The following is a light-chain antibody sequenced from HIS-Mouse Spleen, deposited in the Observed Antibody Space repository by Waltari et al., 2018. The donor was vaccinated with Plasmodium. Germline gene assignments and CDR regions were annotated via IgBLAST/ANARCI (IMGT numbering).Light chain of an antibody. Sequence: DIQMTQSPSSLSASVGDRVTITCRASQSISNYLNWYQQKPGKAPKFLIYAASTLQSGVPSRFSGSGSGTDFTLTISSLQPEDFAVYYCQQYNNWPRGTFGQGTKVEIK. J-gene: IGKJ1*01. CDR2: AAS. V-gene: IGKV1-39*01. CDR1: QSISNY. CDR3: QQYNNWPRGT.